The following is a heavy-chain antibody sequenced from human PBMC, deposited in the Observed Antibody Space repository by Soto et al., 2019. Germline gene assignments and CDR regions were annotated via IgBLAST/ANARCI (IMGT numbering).Heavy chain of an antibody. CDR2: INHSGST. Sequence: PSETLSLTCAVYGGSFSGYYWSWIRQPPGKGLEWIGEINHSGSTNYNPSLKSRVTISVDTSKNQFSLKLSSVTAADTAVYYCARDQVYCSGGSCYLNLYDPWGQGSLVIVSS. J-gene: IGHJ5*02. V-gene: IGHV4-34*01. CDR1: GGSFSGYY. D-gene: IGHD2-15*01. CDR3: ARDQVYCSGGSCYLNLYDP.